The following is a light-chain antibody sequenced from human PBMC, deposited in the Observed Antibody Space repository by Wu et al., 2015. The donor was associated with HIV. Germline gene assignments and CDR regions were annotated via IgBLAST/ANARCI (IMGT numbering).Light chain of an antibody. J-gene: IGKJ5*01. CDR2: GAS. CDR1: QXVSSD. Sequence: TLSCRASQXVSSDLAWYQPEPRPRLPRLLIYGASTRATGIPARFSGSGSGTEFTLTISSLQSEDFAVYYCQQYHNWVITFAQGTRLEIK. CDR3: QQYHNWVIT. V-gene: IGKV3-15*01.